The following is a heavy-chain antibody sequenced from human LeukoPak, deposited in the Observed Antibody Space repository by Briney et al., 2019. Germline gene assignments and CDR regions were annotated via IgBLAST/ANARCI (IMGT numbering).Heavy chain of an antibody. Sequence: PGGSLRLSCAASGLTFSSYAMSWVRQAPGKGLEWVANIKQDGSEKYYVDSVEGRFTISRDNAKNSLYLQMNSLRAEDTAVYYCARSYGSVPMDVWGKGTTVTVSS. J-gene: IGHJ6*04. CDR1: GLTFSSYA. CDR2: IKQDGSEK. D-gene: IGHD3-10*01. CDR3: ARSYGSVPMDV. V-gene: IGHV3-7*03.